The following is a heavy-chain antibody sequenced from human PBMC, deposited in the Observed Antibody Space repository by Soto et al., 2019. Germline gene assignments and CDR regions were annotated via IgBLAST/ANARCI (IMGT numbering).Heavy chain of an antibody. CDR3: ARGAGWELDY. CDR1: GFTFSTYW. D-gene: IGHD1-26*01. V-gene: IGHV3-7*03. J-gene: IGHJ4*02. Sequence: EVQLVESGGGLVQPGGSLRLSCAASGFTFSTYWMSWVRQAPGMGLEWLAIIKKDGSETHYVDSVKGRFTTYRDNAKNSLFLKLNCRRAENTAVYNFARGAGWELDYWGQGTLVTVSS. CDR2: IKKDGSET.